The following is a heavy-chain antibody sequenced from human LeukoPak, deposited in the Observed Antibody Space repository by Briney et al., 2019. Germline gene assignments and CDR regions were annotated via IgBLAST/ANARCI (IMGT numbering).Heavy chain of an antibody. D-gene: IGHD5-12*01. Sequence: PGGSLRLSCAASGFTFSSYWMHWVRQAPGKGLVWVSRINSDGSSTSYADSVKGRFTISRDNAKNTLYLQMNSLRAEDTAVYYCARWGKYSGYEKHDYWGQGTLVTVSS. V-gene: IGHV3-74*01. CDR2: INSDGSST. J-gene: IGHJ4*02. CDR1: GFTFSSYW. CDR3: ARWGKYSGYEKHDY.